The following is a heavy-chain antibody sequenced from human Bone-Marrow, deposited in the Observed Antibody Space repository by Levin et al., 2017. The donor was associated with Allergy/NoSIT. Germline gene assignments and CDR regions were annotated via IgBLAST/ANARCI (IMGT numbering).Heavy chain of an antibody. J-gene: IGHJ4*02. D-gene: IGHD6-13*01. CDR1: GGSISSSSYY. CDR2: IYYSGST. Sequence: SETLSLTCTVSGGSISSSSYYWGWIRQPPGKGLEWIGSIYYSGSTYYNPSLKSRVTISVDTSKNQFSLKLSSVTAADTAVYYCRGAVEQQLYYFDYWGQGTLVTVSS. CDR3: RGAVEQQLYYFDY. V-gene: IGHV4-39*01.